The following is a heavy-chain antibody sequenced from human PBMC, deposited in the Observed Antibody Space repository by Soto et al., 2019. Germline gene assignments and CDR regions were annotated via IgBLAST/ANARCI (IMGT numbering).Heavy chain of an antibody. CDR2: IIPIFGTA. D-gene: IGHD2-2*02. Sequence: QVQLVQSGAEVKKPGSSVKVSCKASGGTFSSYAISWVRQAPGQGLEWMGGIIPIFGTANYAQKFQGRVTITADESTSPAYMELSSLRSEDTAVYYCARDQGYCSSTSCYTDWFDPWGQGTLVTVSS. CDR3: ARDQGYCSSTSCYTDWFDP. CDR1: GGTFSSYA. J-gene: IGHJ5*02. V-gene: IGHV1-69*01.